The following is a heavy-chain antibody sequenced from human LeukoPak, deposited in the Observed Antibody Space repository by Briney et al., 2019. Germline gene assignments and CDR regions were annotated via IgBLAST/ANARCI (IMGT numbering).Heavy chain of an antibody. CDR3: AREWSGFDF. V-gene: IGHV4-59*01. Sequence: SETLSLTCSVSGDSLGTYKWSWIRQPPGKGLEWIAHISSSGSAIYNPSLMSRVSMAVDTSKNQFSLRLISVTAADTAVYYCAREWSGFDFWGQGIMVTVSS. J-gene: IGHJ3*01. CDR2: ISSSGSA. CDR1: GDSLGTYK. D-gene: IGHD2-15*01.